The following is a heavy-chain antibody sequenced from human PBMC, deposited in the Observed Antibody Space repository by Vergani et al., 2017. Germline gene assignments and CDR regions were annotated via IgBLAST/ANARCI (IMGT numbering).Heavy chain of an antibody. CDR2: IYYSGST. CDR1: GGSISSYY. CDR3: ARLGVIGLYYYYYMDV. Sequence: QVQLQESGPGLVKPSETLSLTCTVSGGSISSYYWSWIRQPPGKGLEWIWYIYYSGSTNYNPSLKSRVTISVDTSKNQFSLKLSSVTAADTAVYYCARLGVIGLYYYYYMDVWGKGTTVTVSS. V-gene: IGHV4-59*08. D-gene: IGHD3-16*02. J-gene: IGHJ6*03.